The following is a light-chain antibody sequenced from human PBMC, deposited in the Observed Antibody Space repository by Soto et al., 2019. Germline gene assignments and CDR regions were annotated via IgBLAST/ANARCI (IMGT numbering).Light chain of an antibody. Sequence: DIQMTQSPSSLSASVGDRVTITCRASRGISKYLGWYQQKPGKVPKVLIYAASTLPSGVPSRFSGSGSGTDFTLTISSLQPEDGATYYCQNYNTPPLTFGRGTKVEIK. V-gene: IGKV1-27*01. CDR2: AAS. CDR1: RGISKY. J-gene: IGKJ1*01. CDR3: QNYNTPPLT.